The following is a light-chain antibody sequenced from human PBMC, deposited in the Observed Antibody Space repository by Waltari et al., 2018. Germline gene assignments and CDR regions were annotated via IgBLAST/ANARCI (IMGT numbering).Light chain of an antibody. V-gene: IGLV1-44*01. CDR2: RDD. J-gene: IGLJ3*02. CDR3: AAWDDIVIGPV. Sequence: QPVLTQPPSASGTPVQRVTISSSGSTSTIGRNSVNCYHQLPGAAPKLLIYRDDKRPSGVPDRFSGSKSGTSASLAISGLQSDDEADYYCAAWDDIVIGPVFGGGTKVTVL. CDR1: TSTIGRNS.